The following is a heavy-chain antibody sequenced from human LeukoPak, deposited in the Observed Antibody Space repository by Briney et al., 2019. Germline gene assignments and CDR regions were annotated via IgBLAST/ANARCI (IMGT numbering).Heavy chain of an antibody. J-gene: IGHJ3*02. Sequence: GGSLRLSCAASGFPFSTNDMTWVRQAPGKGLEWVSAISGSASGGTTYGDSVKGRFTISRDNSKNTLYLQMNSLRAEDTAVYYCAKDLESGGDAFDIWGQGTMVTVSS. D-gene: IGHD2-21*02. CDR3: AKDLESGGDAFDI. CDR1: GFPFSTND. V-gene: IGHV3-23*01. CDR2: ISGSASGGT.